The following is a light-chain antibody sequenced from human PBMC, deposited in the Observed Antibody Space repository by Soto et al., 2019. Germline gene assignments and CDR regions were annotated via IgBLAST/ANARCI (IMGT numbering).Light chain of an antibody. CDR1: QALNGN. CDR2: ATS. Sequence: ALRMTQSPSSLSASTGDRVAITCRASQALNGNLAWYQQKSGKAPKVLIYATSTLQSGVPSRFSASGSGTDFTLPINSLQSEDVATYYCQQYYEYPRTFGQGTKVEIK. J-gene: IGKJ1*01. CDR3: QQYYEYPRT. V-gene: IGKV1-8*01.